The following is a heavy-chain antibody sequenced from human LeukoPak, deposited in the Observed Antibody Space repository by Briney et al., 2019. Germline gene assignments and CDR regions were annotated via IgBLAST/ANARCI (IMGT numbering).Heavy chain of an antibody. CDR2: INPNSGGT. D-gene: IGHD3-10*01. Sequence: ASVKVSCKASGYTFTGYYMHWVRQAPGQGLEWMGWINPNSGGTNYAQKFQGRVTMTRDTSISTAYMELSRLRSDDTAVYYCARGSENTMVRGVADYWGQGTLVTVSS. J-gene: IGHJ4*02. V-gene: IGHV1-2*02. CDR1: GYTFTGYY. CDR3: ARGSENTMVRGVADY.